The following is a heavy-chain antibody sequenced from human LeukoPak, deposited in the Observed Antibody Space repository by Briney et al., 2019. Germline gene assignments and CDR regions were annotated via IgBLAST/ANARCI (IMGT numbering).Heavy chain of an antibody. Sequence: ASVKVSCKASGYIFTAYYMHWVRQAPGQGLEWMGWINPNTGGTNYAPKFQGRVTMTRDPSINIAYMELSRVTFDDTAVYYCARDDSFQFDYWGQGTLVTVPS. V-gene: IGHV1-2*02. D-gene: IGHD5-18*01. J-gene: IGHJ4*02. CDR2: INPNTGGT. CDR3: ARDDSFQFDY. CDR1: GYIFTAYY.